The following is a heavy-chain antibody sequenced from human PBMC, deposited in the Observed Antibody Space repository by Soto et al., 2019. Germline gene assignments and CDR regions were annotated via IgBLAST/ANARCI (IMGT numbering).Heavy chain of an antibody. V-gene: IGHV4-59*01. CDR2: IYYLGST. CDR3: ARDGYDGSGSPYPAY. J-gene: IGHJ4*02. CDR1: GGSMSEYF. D-gene: IGHD3-10*01. Sequence: AXGTLALTCSVSGGSMSEYFWSWMRQSPGKGLEWIGYIYYLGSTDYNPSLKSRVTISVDTSKRQFSLRLTSVTAADTAVYYCARDGYDGSGSPYPAYWGPGTQVTVSS.